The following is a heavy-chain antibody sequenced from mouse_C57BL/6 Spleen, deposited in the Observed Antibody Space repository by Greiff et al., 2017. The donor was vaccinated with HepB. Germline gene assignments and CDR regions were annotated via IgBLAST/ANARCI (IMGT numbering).Heavy chain of an antibody. Sequence: QVQLKQSGAELVKPGASVKLSCKASGYTFTSYWITWVKQRPGQGLEWIGDIYPGSGSTNYNEKFKSKATLTVDTSSSTAYMQLSSLTSEDSAVYYCASEGVTNFDVWGTGTTVTVSS. CDR1: GYTFTSYW. CDR3: ASEGVTNFDV. V-gene: IGHV1-55*01. CDR2: IYPGSGST. J-gene: IGHJ1*03. D-gene: IGHD2-2*01.